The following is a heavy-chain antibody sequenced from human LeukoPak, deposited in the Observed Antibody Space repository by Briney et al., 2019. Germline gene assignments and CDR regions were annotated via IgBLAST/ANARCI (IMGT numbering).Heavy chain of an antibody. Sequence: ASVKLSCKASGSTFTKYGISWVRQAPGQGLEWMGWISAYNGNTKYTQKVQRRVSLSTDTPTSTAYMEVRSLRSDDTAVYYCVRGSNPRIGYYGMDVWGQGTTVTVSS. CDR3: VRGSNPRIGYYGMDV. D-gene: IGHD2-15*01. V-gene: IGHV1-18*01. J-gene: IGHJ6*02. CDR2: ISAYNGNT. CDR1: GSTFTKYG.